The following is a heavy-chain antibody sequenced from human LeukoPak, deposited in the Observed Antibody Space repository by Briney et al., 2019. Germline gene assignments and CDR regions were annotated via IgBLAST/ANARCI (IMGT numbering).Heavy chain of an antibody. CDR3: AREGDSSGWYKYFDY. J-gene: IGHJ4*02. V-gene: IGHV1-69*01. CDR1: GGTFSGYA. Sequence: SVKVSCKASGGTFSGYAISWVRQAPGQGLEWMGGIIPIFGTANYAQKFQGRVTITADESASTAYMELSSLRSEDTAVYYCAREGDSSGWYKYFDYWGQGTLVTVSS. D-gene: IGHD6-19*01. CDR2: IIPIFGTA.